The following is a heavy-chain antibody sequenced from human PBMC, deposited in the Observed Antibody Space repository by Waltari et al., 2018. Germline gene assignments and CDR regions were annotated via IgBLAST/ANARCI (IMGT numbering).Heavy chain of an antibody. Sequence: QVQLVQSGAEVKKPGASVKVSCKASGYTFTGYYMHWVRQAPGQGREWMGWINPNRGGKNYEQKFQGRVTMTRDTSISTAYMGLSRLRSDDTAVYYCARDRATIFGVVIMGGFDPWGQGTLVTVSS. D-gene: IGHD3-3*01. V-gene: IGHV1-2*02. J-gene: IGHJ5*02. CDR2: INPNRGGK. CDR3: ARDRATIFGVVIMGGFDP. CDR1: GYTFTGYY.